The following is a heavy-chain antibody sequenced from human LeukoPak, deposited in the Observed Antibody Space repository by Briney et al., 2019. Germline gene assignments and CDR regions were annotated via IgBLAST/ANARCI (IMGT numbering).Heavy chain of an antibody. V-gene: IGHV3-30*02. CDR2: IRYDGSNK. D-gene: IGHD2-8*01. CDR3: AKDGRGEYCTNGVCYLDY. J-gene: IGHJ4*02. CDR1: GFTFSSYG. Sequence: PGGSLRRSCAASGFTFSSYGMHWVRQPPGKGLEWVAFIRYDGSNKYYADSVKGRFTISRDNCKNTLYLQMNSLRPEDTAVYYFAKDGRGEYCTNGVCYLDYWGQGTLVTVSS.